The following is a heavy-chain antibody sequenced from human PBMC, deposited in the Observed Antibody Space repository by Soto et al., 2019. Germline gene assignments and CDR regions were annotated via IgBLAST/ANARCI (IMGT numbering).Heavy chain of an antibody. CDR1: GYTFTGCY. CDR2: INPNSGGT. V-gene: IGHV1-2*02. Sequence: ASVKVSCKASGYTFTGCYMHWVRQAPGQGLEWMGWINPNSGGTNYAQKFQGRVTMTRDTSISTAYMELSRLRSDDTAVYYCARDLWDIVVVPAAWGMDVWGQGTTVTVSS. J-gene: IGHJ6*02. CDR3: ARDLWDIVVVPAAWGMDV. D-gene: IGHD2-2*01.